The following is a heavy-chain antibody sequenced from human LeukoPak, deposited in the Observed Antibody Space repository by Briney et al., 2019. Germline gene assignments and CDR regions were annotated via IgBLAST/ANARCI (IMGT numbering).Heavy chain of an antibody. CDR1: GYTFTNYN. D-gene: IGHD1-26*01. CDR3: ARDKLSSAREIWFDP. V-gene: IGHV1-18*01. CDR2: INTHSGST. Sequence: ASVKISCKASGYTFTNYNLNWLRQAPGQGLEWIGWINTHSGSTKYSQSLRGRVTMTRDTSTSTAHLDLRSLRPGDTAVYYCARDKLSSAREIWFDPWGQGTLVTVSS. J-gene: IGHJ5*02.